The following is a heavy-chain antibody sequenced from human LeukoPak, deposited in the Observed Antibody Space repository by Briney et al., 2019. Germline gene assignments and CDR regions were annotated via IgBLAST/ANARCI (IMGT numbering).Heavy chain of an antibody. CDR1: GFTFSSYE. Sequence: GGSLRLSCAASGFTFSSYEMNWVRQAPGRGLEWVSYISSSGSTIYYADSVKGRFTISRDNAKNSLYLQMNSLRAEDTAVYYCARDGARMVRGVITAAPDDYWGQGTLVTVSS. CDR3: ARDGARMVRGVITAAPDDY. D-gene: IGHD3-10*01. CDR2: ISSSGSTI. V-gene: IGHV3-48*03. J-gene: IGHJ4*02.